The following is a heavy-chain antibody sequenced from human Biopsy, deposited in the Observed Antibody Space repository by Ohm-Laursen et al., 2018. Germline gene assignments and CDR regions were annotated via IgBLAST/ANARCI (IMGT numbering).Heavy chain of an antibody. V-gene: IGHV4-34*01. J-gene: IGHJ6*02. D-gene: IGHD3-22*01. CDR1: GESFNGYY. CDR2: INHSGRT. CDR3: VRGVDYYDPYHYYALDA. Sequence: TLSLTCAVYGESFNGYYWSWIRQTPGKGLEWIGEINHSGRTNYNPSLKSRVTISVDTSKNQFFLKVRSVTAADTAVYYCVRGVDYYDPYHYYALDAWGQGTTVTVSS.